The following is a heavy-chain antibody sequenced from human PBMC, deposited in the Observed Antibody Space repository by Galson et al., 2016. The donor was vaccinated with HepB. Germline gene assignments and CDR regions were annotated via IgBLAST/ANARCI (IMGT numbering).Heavy chain of an antibody. CDR3: ARDGGYSSGWSQDY. CDR2: ITTSSSHI. D-gene: IGHD6-19*01. J-gene: IGHJ4*02. Sequence: SLRLSCAASGFRFSAYNMHWVRQAPGKGLEWVSCITTSSSHIYDADSLKGRFITSRDNAKSSLYLQMNRLRVEDTAVYYCARDGGYSSGWSQDYWGQGTLVTVSS. CDR1: GFRFSAYN. V-gene: IGHV3-21*01.